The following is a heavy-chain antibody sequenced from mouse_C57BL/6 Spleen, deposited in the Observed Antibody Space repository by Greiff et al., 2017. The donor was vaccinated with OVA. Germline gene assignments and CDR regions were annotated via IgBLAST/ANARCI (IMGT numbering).Heavy chain of an antibody. CDR3: ARGGLRREGLYAMDY. D-gene: IGHD2-4*01. J-gene: IGHJ4*01. V-gene: IGHV1-72*01. CDR2: IDPNSGGT. CDR1: GYTFTSYW. Sequence: QVQLKQPGAELVKPGASVKLSCKASGYTFTSYWMHWVKQRPGRGLEWIGRIDPNSGGTKYNEKFKSKATLTVDKPSSTAYMQLSSLTSEDSAVYYCARGGLRREGLYAMDYWGQGTSVTVSS.